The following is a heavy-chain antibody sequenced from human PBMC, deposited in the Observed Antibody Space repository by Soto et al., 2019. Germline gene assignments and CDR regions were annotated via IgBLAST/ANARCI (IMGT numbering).Heavy chain of an antibody. CDR3: ARAAARSY. CDR2: IYSGGST. J-gene: IGHJ4*02. CDR1: GFSFSSYG. D-gene: IGHD6-6*01. Sequence: EVQLLESGGGLVQPGGSLRLSCVASGFSFSSYGMSWVRQAPGKGLEWVSVIYSGGSTYYADSVKGRFTISRDNSKNTLYLQMNSLRAEDTAVYYCARAAARSYWGQGTLVTVSS. V-gene: IGHV3-23*03.